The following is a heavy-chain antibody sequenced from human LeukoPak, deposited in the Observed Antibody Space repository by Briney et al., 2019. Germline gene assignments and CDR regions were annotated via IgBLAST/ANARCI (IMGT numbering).Heavy chain of an antibody. Sequence: SETLSLTCTVSGGSISSYYWSWIRQPPGKGLEWIGYIYYSGSTYYNPSLKSRVTISVDTSKNQFSLKLSSVTAADTAVYYCARGFIVVVVAAIGRRWFDPWGQGTPVTVSS. D-gene: IGHD2-15*01. V-gene: IGHV4-59*08. CDR3: ARGFIVVVVAAIGRRWFDP. J-gene: IGHJ5*02. CDR2: IYYSGST. CDR1: GGSISSYY.